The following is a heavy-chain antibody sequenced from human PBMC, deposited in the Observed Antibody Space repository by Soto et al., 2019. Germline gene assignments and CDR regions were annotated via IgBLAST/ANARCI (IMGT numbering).Heavy chain of an antibody. Sequence: QVQLVQSGAEVKKPGASVKVSCKASGYTFTSYGISWVRQAPGQGLEWMGWISAYNGNTNYAQKLKGRVTMTTDTSTSTAYMELRSLRSDDTAVYYCARVMFITMIVVDHFDYWGQGTLVTISS. CDR2: ISAYNGNT. CDR1: GYTFTSYG. V-gene: IGHV1-18*01. D-gene: IGHD3-22*01. J-gene: IGHJ4*02. CDR3: ARVMFITMIVVDHFDY.